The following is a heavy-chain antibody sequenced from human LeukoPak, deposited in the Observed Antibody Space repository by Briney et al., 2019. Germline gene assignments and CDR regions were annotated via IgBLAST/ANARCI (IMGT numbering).Heavy chain of an antibody. J-gene: IGHJ4*02. CDR3: ARGQVGATEFDY. CDR1: GFTFSSYS. Sequence: GGSLRLSCAASGFTFSSYSMNWVRQAPGKGLEWVSHISSTSTTIYYADSVKGRFTISRDNARNSLYLQMSSLRAEDTAVYYCARGQVGATEFDYWGQGTLVTVSS. D-gene: IGHD1-26*01. V-gene: IGHV3-48*01. CDR2: ISSTSTTI.